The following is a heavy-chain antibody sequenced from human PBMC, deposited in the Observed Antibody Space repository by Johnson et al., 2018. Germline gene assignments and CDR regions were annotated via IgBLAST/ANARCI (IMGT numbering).Heavy chain of an antibody. CDR2: IYYSGST. CDR3: ARDGKAVAGTGGDYYYYGMDV. J-gene: IGHJ6*02. D-gene: IGHD6-19*01. Sequence: QVQLQQWGAGLLKPSQTLSLTCAVYGGSFSADYWSWIRQPPGKGLEWIGYIYYSGSTNYNPSLKRPVPISVDTSKNQFSLKLSSVTGADTAVYYCARDGKAVAGTGGDYYYYGMDVWGQGTTVTVSS. CDR1: GGSFSADY. V-gene: IGHV4-34*11.